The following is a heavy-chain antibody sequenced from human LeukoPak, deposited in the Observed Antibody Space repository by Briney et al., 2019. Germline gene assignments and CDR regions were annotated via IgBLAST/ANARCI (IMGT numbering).Heavy chain of an antibody. CDR2: INAGNGNT. J-gene: IGHJ5*02. CDR3: ARHGSKVVAANNWFDP. Sequence: GASVKVSCKASGYTFTSYAMHWVRQAPGQRLEWMGWINAGNGNTKYSQKLQGRVTITRDTSASTAYMELSSLRSEDTAVYYCARHGSKVVAANNWFDPWGQGTLVTVSS. D-gene: IGHD2-15*01. V-gene: IGHV1-3*01. CDR1: GYTFTSYA.